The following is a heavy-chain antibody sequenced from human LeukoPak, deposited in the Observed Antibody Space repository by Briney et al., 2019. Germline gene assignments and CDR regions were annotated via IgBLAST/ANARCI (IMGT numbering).Heavy chain of an antibody. CDR3: ARVLLGYCSSTSCSMDLLDY. J-gene: IGHJ4*02. D-gene: IGHD2-2*01. CDR2: ISAYNGNT. CDR1: GYTFTSYG. Sequence: GASVKVSCKASGYTFTSYGISWVRQAPGQGLEWMGWISAYNGNTNYAQKLQGRVTMTTDTSTSTAYMELRSLRSDDTAVYYCARVLLGYCSSTSCSMDLLDYWGQGTLVTVSS. V-gene: IGHV1-18*01.